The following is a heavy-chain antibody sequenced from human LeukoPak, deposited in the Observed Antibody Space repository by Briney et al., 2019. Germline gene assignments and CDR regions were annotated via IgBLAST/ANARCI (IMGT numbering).Heavy chain of an antibody. CDR3: ARGVGLRPGSGFRFDP. CDR1: GDSVSSNSAA. J-gene: IGHJ5*02. V-gene: IGHV6-1*01. D-gene: IGHD3-10*01. Sequence: SQTLSLTCAISGDSVSSNSAAWNWIRQSPSRGLEWLGRTYYRSKWYNDYAVSVKSRITINPDTSKNQFSLQLNSVTPEDTAVYYCARGVGLRPGSGFRFDPWGQGTLVTVSS. CDR2: TYYRSKWYN.